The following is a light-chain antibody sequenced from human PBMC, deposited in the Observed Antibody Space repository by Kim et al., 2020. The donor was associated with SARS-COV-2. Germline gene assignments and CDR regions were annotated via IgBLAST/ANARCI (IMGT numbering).Light chain of an antibody. J-gene: IGKJ2*03. CDR2: DAS. Sequence: DIQMTQSPSTLSASVGDRVTITCRASQSIGNWLAWYRQQPGKAPNLLIFDASTLNTGVPSRFSGSGSGTEFALTISSLQPDDFATYYCQQYVSYPYSFGPGTKLEI. CDR1: QSIGNW. CDR3: QQYVSYPYS. V-gene: IGKV1-5*01.